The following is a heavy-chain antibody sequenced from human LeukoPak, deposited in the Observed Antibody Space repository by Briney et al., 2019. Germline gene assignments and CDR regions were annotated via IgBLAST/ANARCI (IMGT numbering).Heavy chain of an antibody. CDR1: GGSFSGYY. Sequence: PSETLSLTCAVYGGSFSGYYWSWIRQPPGKGLEWIGEINHSGSTNYNPSLKSRVTISVDTSKNQFSLKLSSVTAADTAVYYCARDWDRDGYIKGDYWGQGTLVTVSS. V-gene: IGHV4-34*01. J-gene: IGHJ4*02. CDR3: ARDWDRDGYIKGDY. CDR2: INHSGST. D-gene: IGHD5-24*01.